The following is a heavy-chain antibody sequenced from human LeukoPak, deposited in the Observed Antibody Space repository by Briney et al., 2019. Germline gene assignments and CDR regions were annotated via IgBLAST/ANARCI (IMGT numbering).Heavy chain of an antibody. CDR3: ARSLSGYDLNS. V-gene: IGHV4-34*01. CDR1: GGSFSGYY. J-gene: IGHJ4*02. Sequence: SETLSLTCAVYGGSFSGYYWSWIRQPPGKGLEWIGEINHSGSTNYNPSLKSRVTISVDTSKNQFSLKLSSVTAADTAVYYCARSLSGYDLNSWGQGTLVTVSS. CDR2: INHSGST. D-gene: IGHD5-12*01.